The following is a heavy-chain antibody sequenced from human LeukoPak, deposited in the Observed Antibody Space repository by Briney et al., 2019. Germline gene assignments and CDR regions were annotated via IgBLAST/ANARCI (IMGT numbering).Heavy chain of an antibody. D-gene: IGHD7-27*01. CDR3: ARVDTNWGVVDY. CDR1: DASISGYY. J-gene: IGHJ4*02. CDR2: IHFSGST. V-gene: IGHV4-59*01. Sequence: PSETLSLTCTVSDASISGYYWSWIRQPPGKGLEWIGSIHFSGSTNYNPSLRSRVTISLDPSKNQFSLKLSSVTAADTALYYCARVDTNWGVVDYWGQGTLVTVSS.